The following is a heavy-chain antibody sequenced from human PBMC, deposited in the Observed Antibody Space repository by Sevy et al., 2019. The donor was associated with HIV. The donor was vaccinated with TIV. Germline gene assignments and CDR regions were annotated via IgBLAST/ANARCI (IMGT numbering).Heavy chain of an antibody. J-gene: IGHJ4*02. CDR1: GFTVSTEY. CDR2: IYSAHST. Sequence: GGSLRLSCAASGFTVSTEYMSWVRQAPGKGLEWVSVIYSAHSTYYTDSVKGRFTISRDNSKNTLYLQMNSLRAEDTAVYYCARGKPDYGDYYYFDYWGQGTLVTVSS. D-gene: IGHD4-17*01. CDR3: ARGKPDYGDYYYFDY. V-gene: IGHV3-53*01.